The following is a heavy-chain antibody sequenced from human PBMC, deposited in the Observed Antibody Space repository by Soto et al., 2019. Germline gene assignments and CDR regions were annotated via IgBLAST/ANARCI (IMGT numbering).Heavy chain of an antibody. V-gene: IGHV3-7*01. D-gene: IGHD3-3*01. J-gene: IGHJ3*02. CDR2: IKQDGSEK. CDR3: ARDPDYDFWSGYYTGISAFDI. Sequence: GGSLRLSCAASGFTFSSYWMSWVRQAPGKGLEWVANIKQDGSEKYYVDSVKGRFTISRDNAKNSLYLQMNSLRAEDTAVYYCARDPDYDFWSGYYTGISAFDIWGQGTMVTVSS. CDR1: GFTFSSYW.